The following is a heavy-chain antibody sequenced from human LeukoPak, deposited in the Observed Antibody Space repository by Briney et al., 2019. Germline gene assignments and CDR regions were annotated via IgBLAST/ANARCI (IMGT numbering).Heavy chain of an antibody. CDR2: INTGNGNT. Sequence: GASVKVSCKASGYIFTSYAMHWVRQAPGQRLEWMGWINTGNGNTQYSQKFQGRVTITRDTSASTAYMELSSLRSEDTAMFYCARGNWNDLYYFDSWGQGTLVTVSS. CDR3: ARGNWNDLYYFDS. D-gene: IGHD1-1*01. V-gene: IGHV1-3*04. J-gene: IGHJ4*02. CDR1: GYIFTSYA.